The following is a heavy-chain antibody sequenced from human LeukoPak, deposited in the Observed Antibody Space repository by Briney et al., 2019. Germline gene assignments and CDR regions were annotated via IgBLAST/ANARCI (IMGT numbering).Heavy chain of an antibody. V-gene: IGHV3-23*01. J-gene: IGHJ4*02. CDR1: GFTFSSYA. CDR3: AKGSSSSRPYYFDY. Sequence: PGGSLRLSCAASGFTFSSYAMSWVRQPPGKGLEWVSAITGSGDSTYHADSVRGRFTISRDNSKETLYLQMDSLRVEDTAVYYCAKGSSSSRPYYFDYWGQGTLVTVSS. CDR2: ITGSGDST. D-gene: IGHD6-6*01.